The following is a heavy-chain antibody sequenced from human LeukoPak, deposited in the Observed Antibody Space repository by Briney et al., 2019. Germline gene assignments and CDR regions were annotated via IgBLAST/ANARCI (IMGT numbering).Heavy chain of an antibody. CDR3: VKSYSSGSDVRFDP. CDR2: LSASSDVT. D-gene: IGHD6-19*01. V-gene: IGHV3-23*01. CDR1: GFTFSASA. J-gene: IGHJ5*02. Sequence: PGGSLRLSCAASGFTFSASAMSWGRQAPGKGLEWVSTLSASSDVTFYAASVKGRFTISRDNSRNTLSLQMNSLRAEDTAVYYCVKSYSSGSDVRFDPWGQGTLVTVSS.